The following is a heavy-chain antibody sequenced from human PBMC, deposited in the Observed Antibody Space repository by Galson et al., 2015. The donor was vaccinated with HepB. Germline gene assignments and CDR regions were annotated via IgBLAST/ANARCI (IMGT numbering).Heavy chain of an antibody. D-gene: IGHD6-13*01. V-gene: IGHV1-18*01. CDR2: ISPYNGNT. CDR3: AREEGVAVGTDTLDF. J-gene: IGHJ4*02. Sequence: SVKVSCKASGYSFTNYGITWVRQAPGQGLEWMGWISPYNGNTNYAQNLQGRVTMTADTSTTPAFMELRGLKSDDTAVYYCAREEGVAVGTDTLDFWGQGTLLTVSS. CDR1: GYSFTNYG.